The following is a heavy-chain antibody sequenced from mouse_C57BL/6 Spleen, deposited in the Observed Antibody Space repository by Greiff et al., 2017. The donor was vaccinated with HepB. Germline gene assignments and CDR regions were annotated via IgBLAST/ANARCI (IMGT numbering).Heavy chain of an antibody. V-gene: IGHV5-15*01. Sequence: EVQVVESGGGLVQPGGSLKLSCAASGFTFSDYGMAWVRQAPRKGPEWVAFISNLAYSIYYADTVTGRFTISRENAKNTLYLEMSRLRSEDTAMYYCARHGDYGNYDWYFDVWGTGTTVTVSS. CDR2: ISNLAYSI. CDR1: GFTFSDYG. CDR3: ARHGDYGNYDWYFDV. J-gene: IGHJ1*03. D-gene: IGHD2-1*01.